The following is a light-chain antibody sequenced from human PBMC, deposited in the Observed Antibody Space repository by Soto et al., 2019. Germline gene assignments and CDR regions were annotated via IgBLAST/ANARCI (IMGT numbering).Light chain of an antibody. Sequence: QAVLTQPPSASGTPGQRVTIPCSGSSSNIGSHTVNWYQQLPGTAPKLLVYSSNQRPSGVPDRFSGAKSGTSAALAISGLQYDDEADDYCCAWDGSRTGVVFGGGTKLTVL. CDR1: SSNIGSHT. V-gene: IGLV1-44*01. CDR2: SSN. CDR3: CAWDGSRTGVV. J-gene: IGLJ3*02.